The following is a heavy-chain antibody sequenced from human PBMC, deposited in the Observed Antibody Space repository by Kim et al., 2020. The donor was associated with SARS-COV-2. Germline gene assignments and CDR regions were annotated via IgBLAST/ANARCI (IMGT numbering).Heavy chain of an antibody. Sequence: ASVKVSCKASGYTFTSYGISWVRQAPGQGLEWMGWISAYNGNTNYAQKLQGRVTMTTDTSTGTAYMELRSLRSDDTAVYYCARVGRLKVQGWFDPWGQGTLVTGSS. CDR3: ARVGRLKVQGWFDP. D-gene: IGHD6-19*01. CDR2: ISAYNGNT. J-gene: IGHJ5*02. CDR1: GYTFTSYG. V-gene: IGHV1-18*04.